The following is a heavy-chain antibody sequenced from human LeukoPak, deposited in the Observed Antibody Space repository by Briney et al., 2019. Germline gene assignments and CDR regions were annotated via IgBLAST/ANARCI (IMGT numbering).Heavy chain of an antibody. Sequence: RRASVKVSCKASGYTFTGYYMHWVRQAPGQGLEWMGWINPNSGGTNYAQKFQGWVTMTRDTSISTAYMELSRLRSDDTAVYYCARALAVADPLEYWGQGTLVTVSS. CDR3: ARALAVADPLEY. J-gene: IGHJ4*02. V-gene: IGHV1-2*04. CDR2: INPNSGGT. D-gene: IGHD6-19*01. CDR1: GYTFTGYY.